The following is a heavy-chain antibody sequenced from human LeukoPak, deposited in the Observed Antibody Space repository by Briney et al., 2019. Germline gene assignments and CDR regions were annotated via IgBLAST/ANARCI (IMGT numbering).Heavy chain of an antibody. CDR3: ARLERIVVVTAIHYYFDY. CDR2: IYYSGST. J-gene: IGHJ4*02. D-gene: IGHD2-21*02. CDR1: GGSISSSSYY. Sequence: SETLSLTCTVSGGSISSSSYYWGWIRQPPGKGLEWIGSIYYSGSTYYNPSLKSRVPISVDTSKNQFSLKLSSVTAADTAVYYCARLERIVVVTAIHYYFDYWGQGTLVTVSS. V-gene: IGHV4-39*01.